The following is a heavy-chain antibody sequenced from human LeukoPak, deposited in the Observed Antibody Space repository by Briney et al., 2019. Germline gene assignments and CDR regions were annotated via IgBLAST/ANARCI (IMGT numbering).Heavy chain of an antibody. J-gene: IGHJ4*02. D-gene: IGHD6-19*01. CDR2: IYYSGST. CDR3: ARDISSGWYYFDY. V-gene: IGHV4-59*01. Sequence: SETLSLTCTVSGGSISSYYWSWIRQPPGKGLEWIGYIYYSGSTNYNPSLKSRVTISVDTSKNQFSLKLSSVTAADTAVYYCARDISSGWYYFDYWGQGTLVTVSS. CDR1: GGSISSYY.